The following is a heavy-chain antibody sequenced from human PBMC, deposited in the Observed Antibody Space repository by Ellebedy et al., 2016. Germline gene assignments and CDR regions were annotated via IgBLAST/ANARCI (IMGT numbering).Heavy chain of an antibody. CDR1: GDSTSNYY. CDR2: IYSNTRT. D-gene: IGHD3-10*01. J-gene: IGHJ6*03. V-gene: IGHV4-4*07. Sequence: SETLSLTXTVSGDSTSNYYWSWIRQPAGKGLEYIGRIYSNTRTNYNASLKSRVAMSVDRSKNQFSLKLSSVTAADTAFYYCARAPAPGASSHYYFYYLDVWGEGTTVTVSS. CDR3: ARAPAPGASSHYYFYYLDV.